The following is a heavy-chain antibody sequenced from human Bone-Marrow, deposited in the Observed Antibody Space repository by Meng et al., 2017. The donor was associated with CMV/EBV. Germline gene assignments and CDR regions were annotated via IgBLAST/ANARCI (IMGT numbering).Heavy chain of an antibody. V-gene: IGHV3-23*01. CDR2: ITGSGGST. CDR3: AKDRDSGSYLFLFDY. CDR1: GFTFSIYA. Sequence: SGFTFSIYAMSWVRQAPGKGLEWVSSITGSGGSTFYADSVKGRFTISRDNSKNTLYLQMNSLRAEDTAVYYCAKDRDSGSYLFLFDYWGQGTLVTVSS. D-gene: IGHD1-26*01. J-gene: IGHJ4*02.